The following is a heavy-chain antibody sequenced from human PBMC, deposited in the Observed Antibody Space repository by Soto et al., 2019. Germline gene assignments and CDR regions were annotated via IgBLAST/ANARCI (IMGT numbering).Heavy chain of an antibody. Sequence: QVQLLQSGAEVKKPGASVKVSCKASGYTFTGYYIHWVRQAPGQGLEWMGWINPNKGHTNYAQKFQGRVTMTRDTSTSTAYMELSSLRFDDTAVYYCARHSGYDYVFDYWGQGTLVTVSS. CDR3: ARHSGYDYVFDY. D-gene: IGHD5-12*01. CDR1: GYTFTGYY. J-gene: IGHJ4*02. V-gene: IGHV1-2*02. CDR2: INPNKGHT.